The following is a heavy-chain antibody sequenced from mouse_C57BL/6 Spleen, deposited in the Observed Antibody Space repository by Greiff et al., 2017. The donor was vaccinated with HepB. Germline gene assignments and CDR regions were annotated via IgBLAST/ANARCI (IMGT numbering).Heavy chain of an antibody. CDR1: GYTFTSYW. CDR2: IDPSDSYT. V-gene: IGHV1-50*01. D-gene: IGHD1-1*01. CDR3: ARSFYYYGSSYRYYAFDY. J-gene: IGHJ4*01. Sequence: QVQLQQPGAELVKPGASVKLSCKASGYTFTSYWMQWVKQRPGQGLEWIGEIDPSDSYTNYNQKFKGKATLTVDTSSSTAYMQLSSLTSEDSAVYYCARSFYYYGSSYRYYAFDYWGQGTSVTVSS.